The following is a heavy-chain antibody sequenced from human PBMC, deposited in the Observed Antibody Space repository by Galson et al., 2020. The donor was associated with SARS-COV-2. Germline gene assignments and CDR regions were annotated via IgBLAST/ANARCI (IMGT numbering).Heavy chain of an antibody. CDR1: GFTFSSYA. J-gene: IGHJ2*01. V-gene: IGHV3-23*01. Sequence: GGSLRLSCAASGFTFSSYAMSWVRQAPGKGLEWVSAISGSGGSTYYADSVKGRFTISRDNSKNTLYLQMNSLRAEDTAVYYCAKDSRRVVITTPGGWYFDLWGRGTLVTVSS. CDR3: AKDSRRVVITTPGGWYFDL. CDR2: ISGSGGST. D-gene: IGHD3-22*01.